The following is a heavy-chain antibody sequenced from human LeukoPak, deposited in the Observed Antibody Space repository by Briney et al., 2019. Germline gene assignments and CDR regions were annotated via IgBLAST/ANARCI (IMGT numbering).Heavy chain of an antibody. CDR3: ASLRYFDWLDY. CDR2: IYYSGST. J-gene: IGHJ4*02. V-gene: IGHV4-39*01. CDR1: GVSISSSSYY. Sequence: SETLSLTCTVSGVSISSSSYYWGWIRQPPGKGLEWIGSIYYSGSTYYNPSLKSRVTISVDTSKNQFSLKLSSVTAADTAVYYCASLRYFDWLDYWGQGTLVTVSS. D-gene: IGHD3-9*01.